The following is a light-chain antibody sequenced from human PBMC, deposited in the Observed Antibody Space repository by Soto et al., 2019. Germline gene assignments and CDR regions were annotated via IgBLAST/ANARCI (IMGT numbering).Light chain of an antibody. Sequence: DIQMTQSPSTLSASVGDRVTITCRASQSISSWLAWYQQKPGKAPKLLIYDASSLESGVPSRFSGSGSGTEFILPISSLQPDDVATYYCQQYNSYSPETFGQGTKVEIK. V-gene: IGKV1-5*01. J-gene: IGKJ1*01. CDR1: QSISSW. CDR2: DAS. CDR3: QQYNSYSPET.